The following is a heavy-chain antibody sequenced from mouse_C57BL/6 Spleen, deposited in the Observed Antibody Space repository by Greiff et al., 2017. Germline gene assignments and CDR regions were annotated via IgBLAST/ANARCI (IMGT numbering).Heavy chain of an antibody. D-gene: IGHD1-1*02. CDR1: GYAFSSSW. V-gene: IGHV1-82*01. Sequence: QVQLQQSGPELVKPGASVKISCKASGYAFSSSWMNWVKQRPGKGLEWIGRIYPGDGDTNYNGKFKGKATLTADKSSSTAYMQLSSVTSEDSAVYFCAREGGGNYYAMDYWGQGTSVTVSS. CDR2: IYPGDGDT. CDR3: AREGGGNYYAMDY. J-gene: IGHJ4*01.